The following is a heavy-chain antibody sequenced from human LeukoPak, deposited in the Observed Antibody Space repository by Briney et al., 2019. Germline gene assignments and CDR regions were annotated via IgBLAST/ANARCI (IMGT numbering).Heavy chain of an antibody. J-gene: IGHJ4*02. CDR2: ISWNSGSI. CDR1: GFTFDDYA. D-gene: IGHD5-18*01. V-gene: IGHV3-9*01. CDR3: ARGYSYGSPDY. Sequence: GRSLRLSCAASGFTFDDYAMHWVRQAPGKGLEWVSGISWNSGSIGYADSVKGRFTISRDNAKNSLYLQMNSLRAEDTALYYCARGYSYGSPDYWGQGTLVTVSS.